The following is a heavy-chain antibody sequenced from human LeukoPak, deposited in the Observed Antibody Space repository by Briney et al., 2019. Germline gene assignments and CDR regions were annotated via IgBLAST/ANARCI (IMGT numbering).Heavy chain of an antibody. D-gene: IGHD4-17*01. J-gene: IGHJ4*02. CDR1: GFTFSSYW. V-gene: IGHV3-7*01. Sequence: GGSLRLSCAASGFTFSSYWMSWVRQAPGKGVEWVANIKQDESEKYYVDSVKRRFTISRDNAKHSLYMQMQSLRPEHTAVYYWARDRLFYGDYEGFDYWGQGTLVTVSS. CDR2: IKQDESEK. CDR3: ARDRLFYGDYEGFDY.